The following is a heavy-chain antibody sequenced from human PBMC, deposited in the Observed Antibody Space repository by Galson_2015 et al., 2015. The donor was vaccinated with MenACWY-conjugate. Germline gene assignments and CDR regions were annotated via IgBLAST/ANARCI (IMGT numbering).Heavy chain of an antibody. D-gene: IGHD3-3*01. V-gene: IGHV4-39*07. J-gene: IGHJ4*02. CDR3: ARDRSNDDYWSGFPGYYFDH. CDR2: VSYSGKA. CDR1: GGSITTSRYH. Sequence: SETLSLTCAVSGGSITTSRYHWAWIRQTPGKGLEWIGTVSYSGKAYYNPSLKRRVSIPIDTSKSQFSLRIISMTAADTAVYYCARDRSNDDYWSGFPGYYFDHWGQGNLATVSS.